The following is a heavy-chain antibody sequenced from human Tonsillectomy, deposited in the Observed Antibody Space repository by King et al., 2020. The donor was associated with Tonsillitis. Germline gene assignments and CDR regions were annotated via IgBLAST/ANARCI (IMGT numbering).Heavy chain of an antibody. Sequence: VQLVQSGGGVAQPGRSLRVSCAASGFTFSSYGMHWVRQAPGKGLEWVAVTAYDGSYKNYADSVKGRFTISRDNSKNTLYLQMNRLRAEDTAVYYCAREDGVGSGSYHNWLDPWGQGTLVTVSS. J-gene: IGHJ5*02. CDR1: GFTFSSYG. V-gene: IGHV3-33*05. CDR2: TAYDGSYK. D-gene: IGHD3-10*01. CDR3: AREDGVGSGSYHNWLDP.